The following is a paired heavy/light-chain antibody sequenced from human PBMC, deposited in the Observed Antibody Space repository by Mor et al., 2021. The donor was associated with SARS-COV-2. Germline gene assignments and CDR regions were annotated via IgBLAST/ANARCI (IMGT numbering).Light chain of an antibody. CDR1: QGIRGH. J-gene: IGKJ1*01. CDR3: QQFSDYPRT. V-gene: IGKV1-9*01. CDR2: AAS. Sequence: DIQLTQSPSFLSASVGDRVTITCRASQGIRGHLAWYQLKPGKAPKLLIYAASTLQSGVPSRFSGSGSGTEFTLTISSLQSEDFATYYCQQFSDYPRTFGQGTKVDLK.
Heavy chain of an antibody. CDR3: ARVTGGERDRIYRLWAFDS. CDR2: INHSGRT. V-gene: IGHV4-34*01. CDR1: GGSFSSDY. Sequence: QVQLQQWGAGLLKPSETLSLTCAVYGGSFSSDYWSWIRQSPGKGLEWIGEINHSGRTNYNPSLKSRVTISVETSKNQFSLKVTSVTAADTAVYYCARVTGGERDRIYRLWAFDSWGQGTLVTVSS. D-gene: IGHD5-12*01. J-gene: IGHJ4*02.